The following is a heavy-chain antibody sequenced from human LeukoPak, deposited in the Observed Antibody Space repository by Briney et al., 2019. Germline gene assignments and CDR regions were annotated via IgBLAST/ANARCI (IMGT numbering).Heavy chain of an antibody. Sequence: PSETLSLTCTVAGGSISSHSWSWIRQPAGKGLEWIGRIYTSGSTNYNPSLKSRVTISVDTSKNQFSLKLSSVTAADTAVYYCARYEAVAGVFDFWGQGTLVTVSS. V-gene: IGHV4-4*07. J-gene: IGHJ4*02. CDR2: IYTSGST. D-gene: IGHD6-19*01. CDR3: ARYEAVAGVFDF. CDR1: GGSISSHS.